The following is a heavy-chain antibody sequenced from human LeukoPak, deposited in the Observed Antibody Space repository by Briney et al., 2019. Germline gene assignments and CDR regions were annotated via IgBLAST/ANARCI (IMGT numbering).Heavy chain of an antibody. CDR3: ARIAIAAAGKEPVYYYYYMDV. CDR2: INWNGGST. Sequence: PGGSLRLSCAASGFTFSSYGMSWVRQAPGKGLEWVSGINWNGGSTGYADSVKGRFTISRDNAKNSLYLQMNSLRAEDTALYYCARIAIAAAGKEPVYYYYYMDVWGKGTTVTVSS. V-gene: IGHV3-20*04. J-gene: IGHJ6*03. D-gene: IGHD6-13*01. CDR1: GFTFSSYG.